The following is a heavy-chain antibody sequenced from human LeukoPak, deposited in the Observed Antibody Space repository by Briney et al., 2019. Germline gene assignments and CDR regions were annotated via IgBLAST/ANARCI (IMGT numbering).Heavy chain of an antibody. CDR1: GGSISSYY. V-gene: IGHV4-4*07. Sequence: SETLSLTCTVSGGSISSYYWSWIRQPAGKGLEWIGRIYTSGSTNYNPSLKSRLTMSVDTSNNQFSLKLSSVTAADTAVYYCARDRDLYYYYYYMDVWGKGTTVTVSS. CDR2: IYTSGST. J-gene: IGHJ6*03. CDR3: ARDRDLYYYYYYMDV.